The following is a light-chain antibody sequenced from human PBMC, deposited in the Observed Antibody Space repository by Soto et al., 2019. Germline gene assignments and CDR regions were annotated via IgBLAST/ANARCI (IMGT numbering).Light chain of an antibody. CDR3: QQSYSTPRT. CDR1: QRIATY. CDR2: AAS. Sequence: DIQMTQSLSSLSASVGDRVAITCRASQRIATYLNWYQQKPGKAPELLIYAASSLQSGVPSTFSGSGSGTDFTLTISSLQPDDFATYYCQQSYSTPRTFGQGTKLEI. V-gene: IGKV1-39*01. J-gene: IGKJ2*01.